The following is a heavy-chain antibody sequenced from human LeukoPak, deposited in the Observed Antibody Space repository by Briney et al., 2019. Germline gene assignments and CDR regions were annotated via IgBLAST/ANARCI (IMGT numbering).Heavy chain of an antibody. Sequence: GGSLRLSCIPSGFTFRNYDMHWVRQAPGKGLEWVAFIRRDGSDRFHADSVEGRFTISRDNSKNTLYLQMNSLTVEDTAVYYCAKDNWLPSSPAVAGLGDWNQGTLVTVSS. D-gene: IGHD6-19*01. V-gene: IGHV3-30*02. CDR3: AKDNWLPSSPAVAGLGD. CDR2: IRRDGSDR. CDR1: GFTFRNYD. J-gene: IGHJ4*02.